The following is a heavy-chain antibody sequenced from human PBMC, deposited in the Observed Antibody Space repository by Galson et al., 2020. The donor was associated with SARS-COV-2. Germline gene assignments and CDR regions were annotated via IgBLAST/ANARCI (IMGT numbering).Heavy chain of an antibody. CDR1: GFTFSSYA. CDR2: ISGSGGST. V-gene: IGHV3-23*01. J-gene: IGHJ6*02. D-gene: IGHD4-17*01. CDR3: AKFTQNYGDSGPYYYGMDV. Sequence: GGSLRLSCAASGFTFSSYAMSWVRQAPGKGLEWVSAISGSGGSTYYADSVKGRFTISRDNSKNTLYLQMNSLRAEDTAVYYCAKFTQNYGDSGPYYYGMDVWGQGTTVTVSS.